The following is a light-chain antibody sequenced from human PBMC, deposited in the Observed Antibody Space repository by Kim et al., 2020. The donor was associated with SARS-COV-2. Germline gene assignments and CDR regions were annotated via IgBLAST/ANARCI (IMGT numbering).Light chain of an antibody. J-gene: IGLJ1*01. CDR3: SSYTSSIPYV. CDR2: DVS. V-gene: IGLV2-14*03. CDR1: SSDVGGYNY. Sequence: GQSITISCTGTSSDVGGYNYVSWYQQHPGKAPKLMIYDVSNRPSGVSNRFSGSKSGNTASLTISGLQAEDEADYYCSSYTSSIPYVFGTGTMVTVL.